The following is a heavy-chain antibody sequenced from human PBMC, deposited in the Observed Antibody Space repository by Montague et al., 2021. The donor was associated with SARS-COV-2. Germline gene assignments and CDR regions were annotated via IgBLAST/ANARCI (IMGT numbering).Heavy chain of an antibody. CDR3: ARDHYDISTGYYY. D-gene: IGHD3-9*01. Sequence: SLRLSCAASGFTFSSYSMNWVRQAPGKGLEWVSSISSSSYIYYADSVKGRFTISRDNAKNSLYLQMNSLRAEDTAVYYCARDHYDISTGYYYWGQGTLVTVSS. J-gene: IGHJ4*02. V-gene: IGHV3-21*01. CDR1: GFTFSSYS. CDR2: ISSSSYI.